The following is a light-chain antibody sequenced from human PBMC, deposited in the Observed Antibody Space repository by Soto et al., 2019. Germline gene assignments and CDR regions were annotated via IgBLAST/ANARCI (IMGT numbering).Light chain of an antibody. CDR3: QHYANSLWT. Sequence: EILLTQSPCTLSSSPGERATLSCRASQSITGNNLVWYQQKPGQAPRLLIYEASIRATGIPDRFSGSGSGTDFTLTISRLEPDDFAVYYCQHYANSLWTFGQGTKVEVK. J-gene: IGKJ1*01. V-gene: IGKV3-20*01. CDR2: EAS. CDR1: QSITGNN.